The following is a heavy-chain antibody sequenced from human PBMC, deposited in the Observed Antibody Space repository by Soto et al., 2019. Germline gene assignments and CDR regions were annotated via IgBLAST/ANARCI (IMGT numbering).Heavy chain of an antibody. D-gene: IGHD2-15*01. V-gene: IGHV4-31*03. J-gene: IGHJ5*02. CDR1: GGSISSGGYY. Sequence: SETLSLTCTVSGGSISSGGYYWSWIRQHPGKGLEWIGYIYYSGSTYYNPSLKSRVTISVDTSKNQFSLKLSSVTAADTAVYYCARATLGYCSGGSCFNWFDPWGQGTLVTVSS. CDR3: ARATLGYCSGGSCFNWFDP. CDR2: IYYSGST.